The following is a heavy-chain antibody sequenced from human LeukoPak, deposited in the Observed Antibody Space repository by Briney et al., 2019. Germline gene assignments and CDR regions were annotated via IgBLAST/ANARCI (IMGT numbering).Heavy chain of an antibody. D-gene: IGHD3-10*01. CDR2: IKSKNDGGTT. CDR1: GFTFTNAW. V-gene: IGHV3-15*01. J-gene: IGHJ4*02. Sequence: GGSLRLSCAASGFTFTNAWMSWVRQAPGKGLEWVARIKSKNDGGTTDYAAPVKGRFTISRDDSKNTLYLQMNSLKIEDTAVYYCTTEGSIWFGQSRVIDYWGQGTLVTVSS. CDR3: TTEGSIWFGQSRVIDY.